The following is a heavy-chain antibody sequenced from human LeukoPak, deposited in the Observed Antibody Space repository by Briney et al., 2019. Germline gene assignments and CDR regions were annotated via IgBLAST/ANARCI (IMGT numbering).Heavy chain of an antibody. CDR2: IIPIFGTA. Sequence: SVKVSCKASGGTFSSYAISWVRQAPGQGLEWMGGIIPIFGTANYAQKFQGRVTITTDESTSTAYMELSSLRSEDPAVYYCARVGLGYYYMDVWGKGTTVTVSS. J-gene: IGHJ6*03. V-gene: IGHV1-69*05. D-gene: IGHD1-26*01. CDR3: ARVGLGYYYMDV. CDR1: GGTFSSYA.